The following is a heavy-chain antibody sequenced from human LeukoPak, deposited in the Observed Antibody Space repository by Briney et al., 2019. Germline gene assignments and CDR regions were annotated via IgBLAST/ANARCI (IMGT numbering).Heavy chain of an antibody. CDR2: MNPNSGHT. Sequence: AAVKVSCMASGYTFSSYDIFSVPHGSEQGVEWMGWMNPNSGHTGYAQKFQGRVTMTRSTSISTAYMELTSLTSEDSAVYYCARSIVGVRKRNDYWGQGTLVTVSS. V-gene: IGHV1-8*01. CDR3: ARSIVGVRKRNDY. CDR1: GYTFSSYD. J-gene: IGHJ4*02. D-gene: IGHD1-26*01.